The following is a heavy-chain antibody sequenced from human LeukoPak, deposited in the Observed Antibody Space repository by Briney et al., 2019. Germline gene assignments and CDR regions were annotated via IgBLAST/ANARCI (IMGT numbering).Heavy chain of an antibody. CDR1: GGSISSYY. Sequence: KPSETLSLTCTVSGGSISSYYWSWLRQPPGKGLEWIGYIYYSGSTNYNPSLKSRVTISVDTSKNQFSLKLSSVTAADTAVYYCARATDGAGLFDYWGQGTLVTVSS. J-gene: IGHJ4*02. CDR2: IYYSGST. D-gene: IGHD1-14*01. CDR3: ARATDGAGLFDY. V-gene: IGHV4-59*01.